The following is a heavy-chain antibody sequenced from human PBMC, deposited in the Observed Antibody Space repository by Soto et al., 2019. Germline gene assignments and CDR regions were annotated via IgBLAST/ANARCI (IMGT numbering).Heavy chain of an antibody. J-gene: IGHJ3*01. CDR3: ARRLDDRADEGFDV. Sequence: QVHLVQSGAEVRKPGSSVKVSCTTSGGTFSTYTIYWVRQAPGQGLEWMGRIIPLFGTTRYAQNFQDRVTITAEEATSTTYMELRSLRAEDTALYYCARRLDDRADEGFDVWGEGTAVTVSA. CDR1: GGTFSTYT. D-gene: IGHD3-16*01. V-gene: IGHV1-69*18. CDR2: IIPLFGTT.